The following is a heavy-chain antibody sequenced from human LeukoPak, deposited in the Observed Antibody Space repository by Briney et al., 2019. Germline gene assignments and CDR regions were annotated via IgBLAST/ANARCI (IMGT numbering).Heavy chain of an antibody. Sequence: PGGSLRLSCATPGFIFSDYSMSWVRQAPGKGLEWLSFISTSSDTIYYADSVKGRFTVSRDNAKNSLYLQMNSLRAEDTAVYYCATLGPTGGDFTYNWFDTWGQGTLVTVSS. V-gene: IGHV3-48*01. J-gene: IGHJ5*02. D-gene: IGHD2-21*02. CDR1: GFIFSDYS. CDR3: ATLGPTGGDFTYNWFDT. CDR2: ISTSSDTI.